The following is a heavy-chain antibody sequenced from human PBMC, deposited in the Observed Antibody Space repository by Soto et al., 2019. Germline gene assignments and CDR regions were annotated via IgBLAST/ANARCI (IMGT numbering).Heavy chain of an antibody. J-gene: IGHJ4*02. CDR3: TRGPRPSSVGTGAF. CDR2: ISDDGSRA. D-gene: IGHD3-10*01. Sequence: GGSLRLSCTASGFTFSMYWMHWVRQFPGKGPEWVSRISDDGSRADYADSVKGRFTISRDNAKNTLYLEMHVLRADDTAVYYCTRGPRPSSVGTGAFWGQGTPVTVSS. V-gene: IGHV3-74*01. CDR1: GFTFSMYW.